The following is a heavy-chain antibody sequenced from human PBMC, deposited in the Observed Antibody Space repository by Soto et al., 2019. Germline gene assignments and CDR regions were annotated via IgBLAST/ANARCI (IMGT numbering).Heavy chain of an antibody. V-gene: IGHV3-30*18. CDR2: MSYDGTKE. CDR3: AKEYGSTWIDH. J-gene: IGHJ4*02. Sequence: GGSLRLSCAASGFTLSTYGMHWVRQAPGKGLERVAAMSYDGTKEYYADSVKGRFTISRDNSRNTLFLQLNSLRAEDTAVYYCAKEYGSTWIDHWGQGTLVTVSS. CDR1: GFTLSTYG. D-gene: IGHD6-13*01.